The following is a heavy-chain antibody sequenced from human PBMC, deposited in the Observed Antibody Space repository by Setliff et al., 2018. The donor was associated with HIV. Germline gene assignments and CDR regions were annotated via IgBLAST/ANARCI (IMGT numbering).Heavy chain of an antibody. CDR1: GFIFNNFG. Sequence: ASVKVSCKTSGFIFNNFGVTWVRQAPGQGLEWVAWISLYNESKYYAPHFLGRVTMSTDTSTSTVDLELRGLRADDTAIYYCARTQYTTTWPGNYWGQGTLVTVSS. J-gene: IGHJ4*02. CDR3: ARTQYTTTWPGNY. V-gene: IGHV1-18*04. CDR2: ISLYNESK. D-gene: IGHD1-1*01.